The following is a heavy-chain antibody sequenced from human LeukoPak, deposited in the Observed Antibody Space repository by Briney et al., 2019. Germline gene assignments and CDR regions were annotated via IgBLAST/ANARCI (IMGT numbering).Heavy chain of an antibody. V-gene: IGHV4-59*01. CDR3: ARQDYGGWFDP. CDR1: GGSISSYY. D-gene: IGHD4-23*01. Sequence: SETLSLTCTVSGGSISSYYWSWIRQPPGKGLEWIGYIYYSGSTNYNPSLKSRVTISVDTSKNQFSLKLSSETAADTAVYYCARQDYGGWFDPWGQGTLVTVSS. CDR2: IYYSGST. J-gene: IGHJ5*02.